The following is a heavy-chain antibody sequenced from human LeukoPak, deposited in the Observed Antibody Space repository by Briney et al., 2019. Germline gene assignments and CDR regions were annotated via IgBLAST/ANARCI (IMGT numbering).Heavy chain of an antibody. CDR1: GFTFSSYT. CDR2: ISGSSSYI. J-gene: IGHJ6*03. CDR3: AKGSYYCSNNCPQYYYYMDV. Sequence: GGSLRLSCAASGFTFSSYTINWVRQAPGKGLEWVSSISGSSSYIYYADSLKGRFTISRDNAKNSLFLQMNSLRAEDTAVYYCAKGSYYCSNNCPQYYYYMDVWGKGTTVIVSS. V-gene: IGHV3-21*01. D-gene: IGHD2-2*01.